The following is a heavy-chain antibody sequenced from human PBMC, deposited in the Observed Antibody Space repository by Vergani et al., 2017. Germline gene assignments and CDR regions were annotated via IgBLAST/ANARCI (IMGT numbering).Heavy chain of an antibody. CDR1: GFTFSSYS. Sequence: EVQLVESGGGLVKPGGSLRLSCAASGFTFSSYSMNWVRQAPGKGLEWVSSISSSSSYIYYADSVQGRFTISRDNAKNSLYLQMNSLSAEDTAVYYCANLAAPGYWGQGTLVTVSS. D-gene: IGHD6-13*01. CDR3: ANLAAPGY. J-gene: IGHJ4*02. CDR2: ISSSSSYI. V-gene: IGHV3-21*01.